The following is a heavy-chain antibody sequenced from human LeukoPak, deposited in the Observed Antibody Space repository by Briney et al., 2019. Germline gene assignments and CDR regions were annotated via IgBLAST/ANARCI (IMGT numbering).Heavy chain of an antibody. CDR2: IYYSGST. V-gene: IGHV4-61*05. CDR1: GGSISSSSYY. D-gene: IGHD5-24*01. Sequence: RASETLSLTCTVSGGSISSSSYYWGWIRQPPGKGLEWIGYIYYSGSTNYNPSLKSRVTISVDTSKNQFSLKLSSVTAADTAVYYCARVIARDGYTKLPSFDPWGQGTLVTVSS. CDR3: ARVIARDGYTKLPSFDP. J-gene: IGHJ5*02.